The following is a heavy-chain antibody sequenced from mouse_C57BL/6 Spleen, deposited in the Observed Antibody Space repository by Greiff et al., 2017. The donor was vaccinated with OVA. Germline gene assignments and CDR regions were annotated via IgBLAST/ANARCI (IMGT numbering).Heavy chain of an antibody. J-gene: IGHJ3*01. CDR2: FYPGSGSI. V-gene: IGHV1-62-2*01. CDR1: GYTFTEYT. D-gene: IGHD1-1*01. Sequence: QVQLQQSGAELVKPGASVKLSCKASGYTFTEYTIHWVKQRSGQGLEWIGWFYPGSGSIKYNEKFKDKATLTADKSSSTVYMELSRLTSEDSAVYFCARHAKEEEGYYYGSSTAWFAYWGQGTLVTVSA. CDR3: ARHAKEEEGYYYGSSTAWFAY.